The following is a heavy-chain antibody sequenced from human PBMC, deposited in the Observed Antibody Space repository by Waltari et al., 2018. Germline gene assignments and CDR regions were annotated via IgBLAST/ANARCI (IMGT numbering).Heavy chain of an antibody. CDR3: ARGAEAAEFSPLVNWFDP. CDR2: INHSGSH. D-gene: IGHD6-19*01. J-gene: IGHJ5*02. Sequence: QVQLQQWGAGLLKPSETLSLTCAVYGGSFSGYYWSWIRQPPGKGLEWIGEINHSGSHNYNPSLKSRVTISVDTSKNQFSLKLSSVTAADTAVYYCARGAEAAEFSPLVNWFDPWGQGTLVTVSS. V-gene: IGHV4-34*01. CDR1: GGSFSGYY.